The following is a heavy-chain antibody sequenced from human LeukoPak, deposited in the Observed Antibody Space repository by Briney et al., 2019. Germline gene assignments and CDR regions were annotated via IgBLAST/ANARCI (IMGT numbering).Heavy chain of an antibody. V-gene: IGHV6-1*01. CDR1: GDSVSSNNGA. CDR2: TYFRSRWYN. Sequence: SQTLPLTCAISGDSVSSNNGAWNWIRQSPSRGFEWLGRTYFRSRWYNDFAESMKGRMTIDPDTSKNQFSLQLTSVTPEDTAVYYCARDLGTTGWYTFDYWGQGTLVTVSS. J-gene: IGHJ4*02. CDR3: ARDLGTTGWYTFDY. D-gene: IGHD6-19*01.